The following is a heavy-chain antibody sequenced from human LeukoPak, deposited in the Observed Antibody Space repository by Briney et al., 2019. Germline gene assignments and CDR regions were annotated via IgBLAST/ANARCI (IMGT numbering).Heavy chain of an antibody. CDR2: ISYDGSNT. D-gene: IGHD3-10*01. J-gene: IGHJ5*02. V-gene: IGHV3-30-3*01. CDR3: ASLPDYYYGSGTRPNWLDP. Sequence: GSLRLSCAASGFTFSTYGMHWVRQAPGKGLEWVALISYDGSNTYYGDSVKGRFTISRDNTKNTLYLQMNSLRAEDTAMYYCASLPDYYYGSGTRPNWLDPWGQGTLVTVSS. CDR1: GFTFSTYG.